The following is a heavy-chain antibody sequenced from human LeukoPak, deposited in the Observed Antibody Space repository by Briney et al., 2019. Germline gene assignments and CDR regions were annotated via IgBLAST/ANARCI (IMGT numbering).Heavy chain of an antibody. CDR1: GYTFTGYY. CDR3: TGDPGDSSSWHAEYFQH. J-gene: IGHJ1*01. V-gene: IGHV1-2*06. Sequence: ASVKVSSKASGYTFTGYYIHWVRQAAGQGLEWMGRINPNSGGTNYAQKLQGRVTMTRDKSISTAYSERSRLLSDHTAVSYCTGDPGDSSSWHAEYFQHWGQGTLVTVSS. CDR2: INPNSGGT. D-gene: IGHD6-13*01.